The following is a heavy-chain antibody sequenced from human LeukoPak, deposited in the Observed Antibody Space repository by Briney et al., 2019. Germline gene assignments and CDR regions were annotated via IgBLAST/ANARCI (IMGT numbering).Heavy chain of an antibody. CDR3: ARERAHYYDSSGYRPDAFDI. V-gene: IGHV1-69*05. CDR1: GGTFSSYA. J-gene: IGHJ3*02. Sequence: ASVTVSCKASGGTFSSYAISWVRQAPGHGLEWMGGIIPILGTANYAQKFQRRVPITTDESTSTAYMELSSLRSEDTAVYYCARERAHYYDSSGYRPDAFDIWGQGTMVTVSS. D-gene: IGHD3-22*01. CDR2: IIPILGTA.